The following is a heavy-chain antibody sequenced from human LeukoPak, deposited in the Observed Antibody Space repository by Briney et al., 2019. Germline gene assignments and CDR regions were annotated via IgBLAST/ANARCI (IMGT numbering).Heavy chain of an antibody. CDR3: ARAMSGYDQTLDY. D-gene: IGHD5-12*01. CDR1: GGTFSSYA. CDR2: FIPIFGTA. Sequence: GASVKVSCKASGGTFSSYAISWVRQAPGQGLEWMGGFIPIFGTANYAQKFQGRVTITADESTSTAYMELSSLRSEDTAVYYCARAMSGYDQTLDYWGQGTLVTVSS. J-gene: IGHJ4*02. V-gene: IGHV1-69*13.